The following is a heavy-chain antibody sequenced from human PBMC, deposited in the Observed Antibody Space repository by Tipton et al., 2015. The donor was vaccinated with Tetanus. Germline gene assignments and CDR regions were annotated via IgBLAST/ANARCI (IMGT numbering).Heavy chain of an antibody. CDR1: GFTFSSYG. CDR3: AREAQVTMVRGVKHPSYYGMDV. V-gene: IGHV3-33*01. J-gene: IGHJ6*02. D-gene: IGHD3-10*01. Sequence: SGFTFSSYGMHWVRQAPGKGLEWVAVIWYDGSNKYYADSVKGRFTISRDNSKNTLYLQMNSLRAEDTAVYYCAREAQVTMVRGVKHPSYYGMDVWGQGTTVTVSS. CDR2: IWYDGSNK.